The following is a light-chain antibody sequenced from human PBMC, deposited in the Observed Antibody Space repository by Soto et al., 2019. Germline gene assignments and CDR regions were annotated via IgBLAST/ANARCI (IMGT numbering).Light chain of an antibody. CDR1: QNIRTY. CDR3: QQSYTTPRT. CDR2: GAS. V-gene: IGKV1-39*01. Sequence: QMTQSPSSLSASVGARVTITCRASQNIRTYLNWYQQKPGKAPSLLIYGASTLQSGVPSRFSGSGSATDFTLTITSLHAEDFATYYCQQSYTTPRTFGQGTKVEIK. J-gene: IGKJ1*01.